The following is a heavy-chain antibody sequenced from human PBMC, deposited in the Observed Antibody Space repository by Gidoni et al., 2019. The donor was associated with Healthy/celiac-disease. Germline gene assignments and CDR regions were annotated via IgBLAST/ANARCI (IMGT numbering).Heavy chain of an antibody. D-gene: IGHD4-17*01. V-gene: IGHV4-39*01. J-gene: IGHJ5*02. CDR1: GGSISSSSYY. Sequence: QLQLQESGPGLVKPSETLSLTCTVSGGSISSSSYYWGWIRQPPGKGLEWIGSIYYSGSTYYNPSLKSRVTISVDTSKNQFSLKLSSVTAADTAVYYCARPIYGDYNNWFDPWGQGTLVTVSS. CDR3: ARPIYGDYNNWFDP. CDR2: IYYSGST.